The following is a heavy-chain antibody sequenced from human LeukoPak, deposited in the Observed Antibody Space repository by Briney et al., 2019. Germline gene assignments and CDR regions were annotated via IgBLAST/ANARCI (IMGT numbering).Heavy chain of an antibody. V-gene: IGHV6-1*01. J-gene: IGHJ5*02. CDR1: GDSVSSKSAT. Sequence: TLSLTCAISGDSVSSKSATWNWIRQSPSRGLEWLGRTYYTSKWYNDYAISVKSRITINPDTSKNQFSLQQTSVTPDDTAVYYCAREGWFGEPPSHWFDPWGQGTLVTVSS. D-gene: IGHD3-10*01. CDR3: AREGWFGEPPSHWFDP. CDR2: TYYTSKWYN.